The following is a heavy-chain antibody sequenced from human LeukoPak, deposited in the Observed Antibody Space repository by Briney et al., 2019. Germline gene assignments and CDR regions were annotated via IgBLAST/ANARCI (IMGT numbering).Heavy chain of an antibody. Sequence: SETLSLTCAVYGGSFSGYYWSWIRQPPGKGLEWIGEINHSGSTNYNPSLKSRVTISVDTSKNQFFLKLSSVTAADTAVYYCARDSERGQFDYWGQGTLVTVSS. CDR3: ARDSERGQFDY. CDR1: GGSFSGYY. D-gene: IGHD1-1*01. J-gene: IGHJ4*02. CDR2: INHSGST. V-gene: IGHV4-34*01.